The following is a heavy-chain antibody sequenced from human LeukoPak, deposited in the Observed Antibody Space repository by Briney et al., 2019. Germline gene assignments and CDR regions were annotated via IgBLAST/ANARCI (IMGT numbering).Heavy chain of an antibody. CDR3: ARDSPDYYDSSGYYY. CDR2: ISAYNGNT. V-gene: IGHV1-18*01. D-gene: IGHD3-22*01. Sequence: ASVKVSCKASGYPFTSYGISWVRQAPGQGLEWMGWISAYNGNTNYAQKLQGRVTMSTDTSTSTAYMELRSLRSDDTAVYYCARDSPDYYDSSGYYYWGQGTLVTVSS. CDR1: GYPFTSYG. J-gene: IGHJ4*02.